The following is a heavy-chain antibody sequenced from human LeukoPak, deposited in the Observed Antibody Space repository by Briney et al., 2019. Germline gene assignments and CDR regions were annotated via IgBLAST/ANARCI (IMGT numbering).Heavy chain of an antibody. CDR3: ARVDYTTSSPYLLPDS. D-gene: IGHD6-6*01. Sequence: TSETLSLTCTVSGGSISSSSYYWGWIRQPPGKGLEWIGYIYYSGSTNYNPSLKSRVTISVDTSKNHLSLRLSSVTAADTAVYYCARVDYTTSSPYLLPDSWGQGTLVTVSS. J-gene: IGHJ4*02. CDR1: GGSISSSSYY. CDR2: IYYSGST. V-gene: IGHV4-39*07.